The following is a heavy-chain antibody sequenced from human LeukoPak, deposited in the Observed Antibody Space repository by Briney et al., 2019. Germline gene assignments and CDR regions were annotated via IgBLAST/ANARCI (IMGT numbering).Heavy chain of an antibody. CDR2: ISSSGSTI. CDR1: GFTFSDYY. J-gene: IGHJ4*02. CDR3: ARNTYYVFWSGFFELDY. D-gene: IGHD3-3*01. Sequence: GGSLRLSCAASGFTFSDYYMSWIRQAPGKGLEWVSYISSSGSTIYYADSVKGRFTISRDNAKNSLYLQMNSLRAEDTAVYYCARNTYYVFWSGFFELDYWAQGPLVTVSS. V-gene: IGHV3-11*01.